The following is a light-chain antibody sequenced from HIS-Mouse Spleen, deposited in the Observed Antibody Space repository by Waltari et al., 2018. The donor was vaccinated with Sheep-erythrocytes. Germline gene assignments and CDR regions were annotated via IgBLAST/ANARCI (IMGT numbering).Light chain of an antibody. Sequence: QSALTQPRSVSGSPGQSVTISCTGPSSDVGGYNDFSWYQQHPGKAPKLMIYDVSKRPSGVPDRFSGSKSGNTASLTISGLQAEDEADYYCCSYAGSYNHVFATGTKVTVL. CDR2: DVS. J-gene: IGLJ1*01. V-gene: IGLV2-11*01. CDR3: CSYAGSYNHV. CDR1: SSDVGGYND.